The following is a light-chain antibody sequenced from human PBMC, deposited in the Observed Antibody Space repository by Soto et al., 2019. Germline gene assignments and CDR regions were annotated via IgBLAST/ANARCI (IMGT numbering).Light chain of an antibody. Sequence: DIVMTQSPDSLAVSLGERATINCKSSQSILHSSTDKNFLTWYQQKPGQPPKLLIYWSSTRESGVPDRFSGSGSGTDFPLTISSLQAEDVAVYYCHQYYSAPWTFGQGTKVEIK. V-gene: IGKV4-1*01. CDR1: QSILHSSTDKNF. J-gene: IGKJ1*01. CDR2: WSS. CDR3: HQYYSAPWT.